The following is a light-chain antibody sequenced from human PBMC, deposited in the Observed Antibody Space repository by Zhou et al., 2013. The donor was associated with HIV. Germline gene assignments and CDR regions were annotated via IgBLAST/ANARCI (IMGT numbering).Light chain of an antibody. CDR3: LQHNSFVWT. J-gene: IGKJ1*01. CDR2: GAS. Sequence: DVQMTQSPSAMSASVGDRVTITCRASQDISNYVAWFQQKPGQVPKCLIYGASSLQSGVPSRFSGSGSGTEFTLTISSLQPEDVASYYXLQHNSFVWTFGQGTKVEIK. V-gene: IGKV1-17*03. CDR1: QDISNY.